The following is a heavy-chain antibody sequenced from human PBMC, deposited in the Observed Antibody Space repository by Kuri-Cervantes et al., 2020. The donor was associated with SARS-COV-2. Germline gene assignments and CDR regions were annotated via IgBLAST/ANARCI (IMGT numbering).Heavy chain of an antibody. CDR3: AKGLEYSSSSFDY. J-gene: IGHJ4*02. CDR2: ISGSGGST. D-gene: IGHD6-6*01. CDR1: GFTFSSYA. V-gene: IGHV3-23*01. Sequence: GESLKISCAASGFTFSSYAVSWVRQAPGKGLEWVSAISGSGGSTYYADSVKGRFTISRDNSKNTLYLQMNSLRAEDTAVYYCAKGLEYSSSSFDYWGQGTLVTVSS.